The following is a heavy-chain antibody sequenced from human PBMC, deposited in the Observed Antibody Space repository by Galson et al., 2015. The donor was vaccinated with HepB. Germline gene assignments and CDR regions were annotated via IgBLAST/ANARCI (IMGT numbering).Heavy chain of an antibody. V-gene: IGHV3-53*01. CDR3: ARVAYEYYYDSSGYYDY. D-gene: IGHD3-22*01. CDR1: GFTVSSNY. Sequence: SLRLSCAASGFTVSSNYMSWVRQAPGKGLEWVSVIYSGGSTYYADSVKGRFTISRDNSKNTLYLQMNSLRAEDTAVYYCARVAYEYYYDSSGYYDYWGQGTLVTVSS. CDR2: IYSGGST. J-gene: IGHJ4*02.